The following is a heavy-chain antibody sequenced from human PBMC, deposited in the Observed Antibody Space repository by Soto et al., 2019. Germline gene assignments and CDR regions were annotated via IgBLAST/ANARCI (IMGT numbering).Heavy chain of an antibody. J-gene: IGHJ5*02. CDR3: AHAYYYDSSGYPRDWFDP. D-gene: IGHD3-22*01. V-gene: IGHV2-5*02. CDR1: GFSLSTSGVG. Sequence: QITLKESGPTLVKPTQTLTLTCTFSGFSLSTSGVGVGWIRQPPGKALEWLALIYWDDDKRYSPSLKSRLTINKATSKHQVVLTQTNMDPVDTATYYCAHAYYYDSSGYPRDWFDPWGQGPLVTVSS. CDR2: IYWDDDK.